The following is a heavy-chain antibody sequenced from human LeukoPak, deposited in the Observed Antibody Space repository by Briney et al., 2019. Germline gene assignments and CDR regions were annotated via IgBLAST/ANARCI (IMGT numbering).Heavy chain of an antibody. V-gene: IGHV3-7*01. CDR1: GFTFSSYG. J-gene: IGHJ4*02. CDR2: IKQDGSDK. CDR3: ARGVG. Sequence: GGSLRLSCAASGFTFSSYGMHWARQAPGKGLEWVANIKQDGSDKYYVDSVKGRFTISRDNAKKSLYLQMNSLRAEDTAVYYCARGVGWGQGTLVTVSS.